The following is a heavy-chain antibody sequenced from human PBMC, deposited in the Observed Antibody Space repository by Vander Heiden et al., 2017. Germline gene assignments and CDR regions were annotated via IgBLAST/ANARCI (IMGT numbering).Heavy chain of an antibody. CDR1: GFTFTSSA. D-gene: IGHD3-16*01. CDR3: ATVGGSLQFYH. V-gene: IGHV1-58*01. CDR2: IVVGRGNT. J-gene: IGHJ4*02. Sequence: QMQLVQSGPEVKKPGTSVKVSCKASGFTFTSSAVQWVRQARGQRLEWIGWIVVGRGNTNYAQKFQERVTITRDMSRSTAYMDLSSLRSEDTAVYYCATVGGSLQFYHWCQGTLVTVSS.